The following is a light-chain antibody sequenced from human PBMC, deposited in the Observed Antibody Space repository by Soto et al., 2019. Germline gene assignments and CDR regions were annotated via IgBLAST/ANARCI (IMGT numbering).Light chain of an antibody. CDR3: QQFNSYPRT. CDR2: TAS. J-gene: IGKJ4*01. V-gene: IGKV1-9*01. Sequence: DIQLTQSPSFLSASVGDRVTITCRASQGINNYLAWFRQKPGKAPNLLIYTASTLQSGVPSRFSGSGSGTELTLTISSLQPEDFAIYYCQQFNSYPRTFGRGTKVEIK. CDR1: QGINNY.